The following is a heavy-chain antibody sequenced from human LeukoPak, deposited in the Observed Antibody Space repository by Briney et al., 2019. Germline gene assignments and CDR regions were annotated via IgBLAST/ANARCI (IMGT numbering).Heavy chain of an antibody. CDR1: GFTFSTYV. J-gene: IGHJ6*02. CDR2: ISSGSSYI. Sequence: GGSLRLSCAASGFTFSTYVMNWVRQAPGKGLEWVSSISSGSSYIYYADSVKGRFTISRDNAKNSLYLQMNSLRAEDTAVYYCARDVSPTSGGVYYGMDVWGQGTTVTVSS. CDR3: ARDVSPTSGGVYYGMDV. D-gene: IGHD3-16*01. V-gene: IGHV3-21*01.